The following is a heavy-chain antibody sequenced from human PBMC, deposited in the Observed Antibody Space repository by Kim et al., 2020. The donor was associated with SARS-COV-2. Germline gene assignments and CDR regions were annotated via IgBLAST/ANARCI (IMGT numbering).Heavy chain of an antibody. D-gene: IGHD6-13*01. Sequence: SETLSLTCTVSGGSISRHYWSWIRQPPGKGLEWIGYIYYSGNTDYNPSLRRRVTMSVDTSKNQFSLKLSSVTAADTAVYYCARDSSTWTHFFDYWGQGTPVTVSS. CDR1: GGSISRHY. J-gene: IGHJ4*02. V-gene: IGHV4-59*11. CDR2: IYYSGNT. CDR3: ARDSSTWTHFFDY.